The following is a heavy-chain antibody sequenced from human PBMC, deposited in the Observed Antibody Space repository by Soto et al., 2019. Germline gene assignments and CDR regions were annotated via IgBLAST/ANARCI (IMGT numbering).Heavy chain of an antibody. CDR2: IYYSGST. CDR3: AAQRGSYYYYYMDV. Sequence: SETLSLTCTVSGGSISSGGYYWSWIRQHPGKGLEWIGYIYYSGSTYYNPSLKSRVTISVDTSKNQFSLKLSSVTAADTAVYYCAAQRGSYYYYYMDVWGKGTTVTVSS. J-gene: IGHJ6*03. CDR1: GGSISSGGYY. V-gene: IGHV4-31*03. D-gene: IGHD6-25*01.